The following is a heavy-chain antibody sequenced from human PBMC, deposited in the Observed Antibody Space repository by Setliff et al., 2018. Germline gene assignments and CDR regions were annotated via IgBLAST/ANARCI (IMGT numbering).Heavy chain of an antibody. D-gene: IGHD6-19*01. CDR2: IYYSGST. J-gene: IGHJ4*02. CDR1: GGSISSYY. CDR3: ARVGDSSGWYFSRYFDY. Sequence: PSETLSLTCTASGGSISSYYWSWIRQPPGKGLEWIGYIYYSGSTNYNPSLKSRVTISVDTSKNQFSLKLSSVTAADTAVYYCARVGDSSGWYFSRYFDYWGQGTLVTVSS. V-gene: IGHV4-59*08.